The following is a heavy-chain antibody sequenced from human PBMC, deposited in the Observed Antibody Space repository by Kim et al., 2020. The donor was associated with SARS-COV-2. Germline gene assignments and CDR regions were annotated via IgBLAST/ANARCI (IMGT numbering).Heavy chain of an antibody. Sequence: AEYEREFPGGVTITADESTSTAYMGLSSLRSEDTAVYYCARGYSSGWCDYWGQGTLVTVSS. V-gene: IGHV1-69*01. CDR3: ARGYSSGWCDY. CDR2: A. J-gene: IGHJ4*02. D-gene: IGHD6-19*01.